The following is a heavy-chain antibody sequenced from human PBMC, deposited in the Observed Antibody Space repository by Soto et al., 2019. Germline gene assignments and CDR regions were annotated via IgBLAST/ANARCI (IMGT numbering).Heavy chain of an antibody. CDR1: GGSISSYY. D-gene: IGHD3-22*01. V-gene: IGHV4-4*07. CDR2: IYTSGST. J-gene: IGHJ6*02. Sequence: PSETLSLTCTVSGGSISSYYWSWIRQPAGKGLEWIGRIYTSGSTNYNPSLKSRVTMSVDTSKNQFSLKLSSVTAADTAVYYCASAPHYYDSSGYYYNYYYYGMDVWGQGTTVTVS. CDR3: ASAPHYYDSSGYYYNYYYYGMDV.